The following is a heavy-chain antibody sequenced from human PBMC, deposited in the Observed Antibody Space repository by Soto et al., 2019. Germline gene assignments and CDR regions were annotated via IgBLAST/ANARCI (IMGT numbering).Heavy chain of an antibody. J-gene: IGHJ6*02. D-gene: IGHD6-13*01. CDR2: ISYDGGDK. CDR1: GFTFSSYA. CDR3: ARGSAAGVYYYGMDV. V-gene: IGHV3-30-3*01. Sequence: QLQLVESGGGVVQPGRSLRLSCAASGFTFSSYAMHWVRQAPGEGLEWVALISYDGGDKYDADSVKGRFTIPRDNSKNTVYLQMNSLKVEDTAVYYCARGSAAGVYYYGMDVWGQGTTVTVSS.